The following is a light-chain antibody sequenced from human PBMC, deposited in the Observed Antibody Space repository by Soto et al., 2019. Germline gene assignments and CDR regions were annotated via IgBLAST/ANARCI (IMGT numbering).Light chain of an antibody. CDR3: QQYHDWPPIT. J-gene: IGKJ3*01. V-gene: IGKV3-15*01. CDR1: QTVSDD. Sequence: EIVMTQSPATLFVSPGERATLSCRASQTVSDDLAWYQQKPGHAPRLLIYGASTRATDIPARFSGGGSGTEFTLTISSLQSEDSAIYYCQQYHDWPPITFGHGTKVNI. CDR2: GAS.